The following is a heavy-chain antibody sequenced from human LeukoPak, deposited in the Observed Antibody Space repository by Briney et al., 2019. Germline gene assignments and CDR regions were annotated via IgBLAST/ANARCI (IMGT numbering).Heavy chain of an antibody. CDR1: GASISSDNYY. CDR3: ARGRDGYNSY. CDR2: IYYSGST. Sequence: NPSETLSLTCSVSGASISSDNYYWGWIRQPPGKGLEWIGYIYYSGSTNYNPSLKSRVTISVDTSKNQFSLKLSSVTAADTAVYYCARGRDGYNSYWGQGTLVTVSS. D-gene: IGHD5-24*01. J-gene: IGHJ4*02. V-gene: IGHV4-61*01.